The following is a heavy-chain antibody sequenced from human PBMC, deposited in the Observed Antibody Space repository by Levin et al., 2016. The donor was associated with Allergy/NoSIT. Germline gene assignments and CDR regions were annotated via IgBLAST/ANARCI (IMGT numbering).Heavy chain of an antibody. CDR2: IKQDGSEK. CDR3: ARPPGVTMIHEDWFDP. J-gene: IGHJ5*02. D-gene: IGHD3-22*01. V-gene: IGHV3-7*02. Sequence: VRQMPGKGLEWVANIKQDGSEKYYVDSVKGRFTISRDNAKNSLYLQMNSLRAEDTAVYYCARPPGVTMIHEDWFDPWGQGTLVTVSS.